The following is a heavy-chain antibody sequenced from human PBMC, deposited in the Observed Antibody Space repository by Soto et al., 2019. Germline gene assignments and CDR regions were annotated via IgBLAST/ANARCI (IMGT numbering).Heavy chain of an antibody. CDR3: ARDSIPNYDFWSGYYQDWFDP. CDR1: GFTFSSYS. Sequence: GGSLRLSCAASGFTFSSYSMNWVRQAPGKGLEWVSYISSSSSTIYYADSVKGRFTISRDNAKNSLYLQMNSLRDEDTTVYYCARDSIPNYDFWSGYYQDWFDPWGQGTLVTVSS. J-gene: IGHJ5*02. CDR2: ISSSSSTI. D-gene: IGHD3-3*01. V-gene: IGHV3-48*02.